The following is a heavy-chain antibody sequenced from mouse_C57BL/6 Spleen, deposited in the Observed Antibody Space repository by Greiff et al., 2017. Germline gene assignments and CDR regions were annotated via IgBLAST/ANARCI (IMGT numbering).Heavy chain of an antibody. CDR1: GYTFTSYW. J-gene: IGHJ2*01. Sequence: QVQLQQPGAELVMPGASVKLSCKASGYTFTSYWMHWVKQRPGQGLEWIGEIDPSDSYTNYNQKFKGKSTLTVDKSSSTAYMQLSSLTSEDSAVYYCARDSYGDYWGQGTTLTVSS. D-gene: IGHD1-1*01. CDR3: ARDSYGDY. CDR2: IDPSDSYT. V-gene: IGHV1-69*01.